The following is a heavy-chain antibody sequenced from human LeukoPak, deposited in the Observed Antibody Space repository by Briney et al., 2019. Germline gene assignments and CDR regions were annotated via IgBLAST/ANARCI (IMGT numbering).Heavy chain of an antibody. CDR3: ARNKGWEMPAELDS. CDR2: IKQDGSEK. CDR1: GFTFSSYW. V-gene: IGHV3-7*01. D-gene: IGHD1-26*01. Sequence: GGSLRLSCAASGFTFSSYWMSWVRQAPGKGLEWVANIKQDGSEKYYVDSVKGRFTISRDDAKTSVYLQMNSLRAEDTAFYYCARNKGWEMPAELDSWGQGTLVTVSS. J-gene: IGHJ4*02.